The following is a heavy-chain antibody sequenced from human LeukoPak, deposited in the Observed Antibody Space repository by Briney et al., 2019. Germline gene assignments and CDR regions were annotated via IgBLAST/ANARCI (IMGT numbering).Heavy chain of an antibody. Sequence: GGSLRLSCAASGFTFSSYSMNWVRQAPGKGLEWVSSISSSSSYIYYTDSVKGRFTISRDNARNSLYLQMNSLRVEDTAVYYCAEGDSSGVVLSAFDIWGQGTMVTVSS. V-gene: IGHV3-21*01. CDR2: ISSSSSYI. D-gene: IGHD6-19*01. J-gene: IGHJ3*02. CDR3: AEGDSSGVVLSAFDI. CDR1: GFTFSSYS.